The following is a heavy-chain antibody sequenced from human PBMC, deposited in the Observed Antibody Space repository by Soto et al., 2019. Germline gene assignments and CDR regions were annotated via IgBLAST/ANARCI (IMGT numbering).Heavy chain of an antibody. CDR3: ATFRFCTSTSCFAEEGGY. D-gene: IGHD2-2*01. CDR1: GFTFSSYG. Sequence: EVQLLESGGGLVQPGGPLRLFCAASGFTFSSYGMSWVRQAPGKGLEWVSAISGSGGNTYYADSVKGRFSISRDNSKNTLYLQMNSLRAEDTAVYYCATFRFCTSTSCFAEEGGYWGQGTLVTVSS. V-gene: IGHV3-23*01. J-gene: IGHJ4*02. CDR2: ISGSGGNT.